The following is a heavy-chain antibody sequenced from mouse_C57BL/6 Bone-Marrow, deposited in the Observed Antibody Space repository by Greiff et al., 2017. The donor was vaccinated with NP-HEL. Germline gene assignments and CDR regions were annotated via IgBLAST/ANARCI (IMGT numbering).Heavy chain of an antibody. D-gene: IGHD1-1*01. CDR2: IDPENGDT. CDR1: GFNIKDDY. Sequence: VQLQQSGAELVRPGASVKLSCTASGFNIKDDYMHWVKQRPEQGLEWIGWIDPENGDTEYASKFQGKATITADTSSNTAYLQLSSLTSEDTAVYYCTNYGSSAAYWGQGTLVTASA. J-gene: IGHJ3*01. CDR3: TNYGSSAAY. V-gene: IGHV14-4*01.